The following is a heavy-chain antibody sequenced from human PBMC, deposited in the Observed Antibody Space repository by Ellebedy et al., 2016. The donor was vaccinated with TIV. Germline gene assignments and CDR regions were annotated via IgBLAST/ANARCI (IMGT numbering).Heavy chain of an antibody. D-gene: IGHD1-14*01. CDR3: ARGRMRRSNRTPFDY. CDR2: ISSSGTYI. V-gene: IGHV3-21*01. CDR1: GFSFSTYS. J-gene: IGHJ4*02. Sequence: GESLKISXAPSGFSFSTYSMHWVRQAPGKGLEWVSSISSSGTYIYYADSVAGRFTISRDNARNSLYLQMHSLRVEDTAVYYCARGRMRRSNRTPFDYWGQGTLFTVSS.